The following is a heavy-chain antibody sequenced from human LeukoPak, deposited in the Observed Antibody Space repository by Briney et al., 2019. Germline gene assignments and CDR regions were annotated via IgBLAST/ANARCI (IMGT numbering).Heavy chain of an antibody. V-gene: IGHV1-18*01. J-gene: IGHJ5*02. D-gene: IGHD2-2*01. CDR1: GYTFTSYG. CDR2: ISAYNGNA. CDR3: AREKCSSTSCYAET. Sequence: ASVKVSCKASGYTFTSYGISWVRQAPGQGLEWMGWISAYNGNANYAQKLQGRVTMTTDTSTSTAYMELRSLRSDDTAVYYCAREKCSSTSCYAETWGQGTLVTVSS.